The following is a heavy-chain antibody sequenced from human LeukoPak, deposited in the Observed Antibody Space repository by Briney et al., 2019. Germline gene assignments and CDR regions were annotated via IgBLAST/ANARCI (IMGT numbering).Heavy chain of an antibody. V-gene: IGHV4-38-2*02. CDR1: GYSISSGSY. D-gene: IGHD3-10*01. J-gene: IGHJ3*02. CDR3: ARQRHYYGSGSYLHAFDI. Sequence: SETLSLTCTVSGYSISSGSYWGWVRQPPGKGLEWIGSIYHSGSTYYNPSLKSRVTISVDTSKNQFSLKLSSVTAADTAVYYCARQRHYYGSGSYLHAFDIWGQGTMVTVSS. CDR2: IYHSGST.